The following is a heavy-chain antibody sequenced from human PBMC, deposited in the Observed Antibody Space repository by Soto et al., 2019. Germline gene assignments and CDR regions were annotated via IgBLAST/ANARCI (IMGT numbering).Heavy chain of an antibody. CDR2: ISGGGDST. D-gene: IGHD3-22*01. J-gene: IGHJ4*02. CDR3: AKGGYDSPFCYFDY. V-gene: IGHV3-23*01. Sequence: GGSLRLSCAVSGFTLSSYGMHWVRQAPGKGLEWVSGISGGGDSTYYADSVKGRFTISRDNSKNTLYLQMNSLRADDTAVYYCAKGGYDSPFCYFDYWGQGTLVTVSS. CDR1: GFTLSSYG.